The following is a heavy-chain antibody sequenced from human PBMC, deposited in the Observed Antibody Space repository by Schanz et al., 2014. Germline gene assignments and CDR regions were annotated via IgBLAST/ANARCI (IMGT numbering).Heavy chain of an antibody. J-gene: IGHJ4*02. CDR1: GFTFNSYA. CDR3: ARDLLVSHYDFWSGNDY. V-gene: IGHV3-30-3*01. CDR2: ISYDGNTK. D-gene: IGHD3-3*01. Sequence: QVQLVASGGGVVQPGGSLRLSCAASGFTFNSYAFHWVRQAPGKGLEWVALISYDGNTKYYADSVKGRFTISRDNSKNTLYLQMNSLRADDTAVYYCARDLLVSHYDFWSGNDYWGQGTLVTVSS.